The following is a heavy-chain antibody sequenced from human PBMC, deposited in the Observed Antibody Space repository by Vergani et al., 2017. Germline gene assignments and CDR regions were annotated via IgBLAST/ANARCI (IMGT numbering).Heavy chain of an antibody. D-gene: IGHD6-19*01. CDR1: GFTFTSYD. J-gene: IGHJ5*02. CDR2: MNPNSGNT. V-gene: IGHV1-8*01. Sequence: VQLVESGGGLVKPGGSLRLSCAASGFTFTSYDINWVRQATGQGLEWMGWMNPNSGNTGYAQKFQGRVTMTRNTSISTAYMELSSLRSEDTAVYYCARAARGWDSNWFDPWGQGTLVTVSS. CDR3: ARAARGWDSNWFDP.